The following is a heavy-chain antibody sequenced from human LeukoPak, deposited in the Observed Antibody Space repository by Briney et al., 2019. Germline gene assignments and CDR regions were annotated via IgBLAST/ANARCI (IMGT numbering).Heavy chain of an antibody. CDR3: ARGRDSRGYQFMGFDS. CDR1: GGSISSGNYY. D-gene: IGHD3-22*01. Sequence: TLSLTCTASGGSISSGNYYWSWIRQPAGKGLEWIGRIWADGAPTYRPSLKSRVTISVDTSKNQFSLRLNSVTAADTAVYYCARGRDSRGYQFMGFDSWGQGTLVTVSS. V-gene: IGHV4-61*02. J-gene: IGHJ4*02. CDR2: IWADGAP.